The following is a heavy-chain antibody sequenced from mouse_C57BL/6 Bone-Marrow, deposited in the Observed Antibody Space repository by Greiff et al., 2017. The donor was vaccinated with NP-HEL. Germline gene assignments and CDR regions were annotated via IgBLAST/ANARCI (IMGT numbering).Heavy chain of an antibody. CDR2: IDPSDSET. V-gene: IGHV1-52*01. CDR3: ARERSYYYGSSTTSLFDY. J-gene: IGHJ2*01. CDR1: GYTFTSYW. D-gene: IGHD1-1*01. Sequence: QVQLQQPGAELVRPGSSVKLSCKASGYTFTSYWMHWVKQRPIQGLEWIGNIDPSDSETHYNQKFKDKATLTVDKSSSTAYMQLSSLTSEDSAVYYCARERSYYYGSSTTSLFDYWGQGTTLTVSS.